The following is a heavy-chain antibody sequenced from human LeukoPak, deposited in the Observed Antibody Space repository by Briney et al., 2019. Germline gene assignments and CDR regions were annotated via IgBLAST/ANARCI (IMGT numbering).Heavy chain of an antibody. Sequence: GGSLRLSCAASGFTFSIYWMSWVRQAPGKGLEWVSAISGSGGSTYYADSVKGRFTISRDNSKNTLYLQMNSLRAEDTAVYYCAKANYYGSGSHYFDYWGQGTLVTVSS. V-gene: IGHV3-23*01. CDR1: GFTFSIYW. CDR3: AKANYYGSGSHYFDY. J-gene: IGHJ4*02. D-gene: IGHD3-10*01. CDR2: ISGSGGST.